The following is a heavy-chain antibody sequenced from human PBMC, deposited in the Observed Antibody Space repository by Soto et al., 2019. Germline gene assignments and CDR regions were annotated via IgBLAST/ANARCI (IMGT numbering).Heavy chain of an antibody. Sequence: SETLSLTCTVSGGSVRRGSYQWSWIRQSPGKGLEWIGEINHSGSTNYNPSLKSRVTISVDTSKNQFSLKLSSVTAADTAVYYCARGRTYDFWSGYYPDYYYGMDVWGQGTTVTVSS. CDR1: GGSVRRGSYQ. J-gene: IGHJ6*02. V-gene: IGHV4-61*01. D-gene: IGHD3-3*01. CDR3: ARGRTYDFWSGYYPDYYYGMDV. CDR2: INHSGST.